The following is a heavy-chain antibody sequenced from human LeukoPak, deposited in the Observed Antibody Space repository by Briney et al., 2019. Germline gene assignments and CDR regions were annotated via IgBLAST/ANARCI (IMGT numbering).Heavy chain of an antibody. V-gene: IGHV4-59*01. CDR1: GGSINNYY. J-gene: IGHJ6*03. CDR3: ARVGGSLYYYYYYMDV. D-gene: IGHD6-25*01. CDR2: IYYSGST. Sequence: SETLSLTCTVSGGSINNYYWSWIRQPPGKGLEWIGYIYYSGSTNYNPSLKSRVTISVDTSKNQFSLKLSSVTAADTAVYYCARVGGSLYYYYYYMDVWGKGTTVTVSS.